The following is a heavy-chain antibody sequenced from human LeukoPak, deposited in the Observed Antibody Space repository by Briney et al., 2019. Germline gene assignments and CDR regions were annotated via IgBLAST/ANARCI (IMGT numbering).Heavy chain of an antibody. CDR2: IYDTGRT. CDR1: VDSMFGYF. J-gene: IGHJ3*02. Sequence: SETLSLTCTVSVDSMFGYFWSWIRQPPGGGLEWIGYIYDTGRTNYSPSLKSRATISVDTSKNQFSLKLSSVTAADTAVYYCAREAYYDSSGYHDAFDIWGQGTMVTVSS. V-gene: IGHV4-59*12. CDR3: AREAYYDSSGYHDAFDI. D-gene: IGHD3-22*01.